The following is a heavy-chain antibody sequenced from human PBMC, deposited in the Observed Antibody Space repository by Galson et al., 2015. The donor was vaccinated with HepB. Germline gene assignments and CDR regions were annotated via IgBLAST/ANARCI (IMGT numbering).Heavy chain of an antibody. CDR1: GYTFTSYA. V-gene: IGHV1-3*01. Sequence: SVKVSCKASGYTFTSYAMHWVRQAPGQRLEWMGWINAGNGNTKYSQKFQGRVTITRDTSASTAYMELSSLRSEDTAVYYCARDDWDNWNDVGVEYWGQGTLVTVSS. J-gene: IGHJ4*02. D-gene: IGHD1-1*01. CDR3: ARDDWDNWNDVGVEY. CDR2: INAGNGNT.